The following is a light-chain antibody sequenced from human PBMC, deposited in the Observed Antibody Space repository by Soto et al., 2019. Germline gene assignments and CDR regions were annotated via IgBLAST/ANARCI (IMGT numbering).Light chain of an antibody. CDR1: QSVSSN. V-gene: IGKV3-15*01. J-gene: IGKJ2*01. CDR3: QQYNNWPRT. CDR2: DAS. Sequence: EVVMTQSPATLSVSPGERATLSCRASQSVSSNLAWYQQKPGQAPRLLMHDASTRATGIPARFSGSASGTEFTLTISSLQSEDLAVYYCQQYNNWPRTFGQGTKLQIK.